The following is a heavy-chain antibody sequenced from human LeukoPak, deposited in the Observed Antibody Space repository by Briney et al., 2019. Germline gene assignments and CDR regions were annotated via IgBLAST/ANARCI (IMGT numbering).Heavy chain of an antibody. CDR2: IYHSGST. V-gene: IGHV4-4*02. Sequence: SGTLPLTCAVSGGSISSSNWWSWVRQPPGKGLEWIGEIYHSGSTNYNPSLKSRVTISVDKSKNQFSLKLSSVTAADTAVYYCARLANYYYYDSSGYEIFDYWGQGTLVTVSS. D-gene: IGHD3-22*01. CDR3: ARLANYYYYDSSGYEIFDY. J-gene: IGHJ4*02. CDR1: GGSISSSNW.